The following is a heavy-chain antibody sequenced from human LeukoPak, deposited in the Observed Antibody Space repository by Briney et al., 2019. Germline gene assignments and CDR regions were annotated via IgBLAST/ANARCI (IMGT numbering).Heavy chain of an antibody. V-gene: IGHV3-23*01. J-gene: IGHJ4*02. CDR1: GFTFSSYT. CDR3: GRGWFGKVGDY. CDR2: ISGTGETT. Sequence: PGGSLRLSCVSSGFTFSSYTMSWVRQAPGKGLEWVSVISGTGETTHYAESVKGRFIISRDNSKNTVHLQMNSLTAGDTGVYYCGRGWFGKVGDYWGQGTLATVSS. D-gene: IGHD3-10*01.